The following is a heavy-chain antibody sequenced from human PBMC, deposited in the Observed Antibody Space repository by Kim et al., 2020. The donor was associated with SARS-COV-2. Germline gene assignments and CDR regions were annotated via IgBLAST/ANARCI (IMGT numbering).Heavy chain of an antibody. V-gene: IGHV3-23*05. Sequence: STYYADSVRGRFTVSRDSSKNTLYLQMNSLSAEDTAIYYCVKGAILDYWGQGTLVTVSS. CDR2: ST. CDR3: VKGAILDY. J-gene: IGHJ4*02.